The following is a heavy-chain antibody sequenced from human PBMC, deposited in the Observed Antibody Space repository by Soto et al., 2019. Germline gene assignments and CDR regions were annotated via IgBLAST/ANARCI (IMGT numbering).Heavy chain of an antibody. V-gene: IGHV3-33*01. Sequence: SLRLSCAASGFTFSSYGMHWVRQAPGKGLEWVAVIWYDGSNKYYADSVKGRFTISRDNSKNTLYLQMNSLRAEDTAVYYCARDSPTAAAGTQGFDPWGQGTLVTVSS. J-gene: IGHJ5*02. CDR1: GFTFSSYG. CDR3: ARDSPTAAAGTQGFDP. CDR2: IWYDGSNK. D-gene: IGHD6-13*01.